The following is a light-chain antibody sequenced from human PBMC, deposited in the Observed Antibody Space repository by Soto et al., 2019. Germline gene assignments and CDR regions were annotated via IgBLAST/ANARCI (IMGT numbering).Light chain of an antibody. V-gene: IGKV1-12*01. Sequence: DIQMTQSPSSVSASVGDRVTITYRANQVISSRLAWYQQKPGKAPNLLIYAASSLQSGVPSRFSGSGSETDFTLTIGSLQPEDFATYYCQQSNSFPLTFGGGTKVEIK. CDR1: QVISSR. J-gene: IGKJ4*01. CDR3: QQSNSFPLT. CDR2: AAS.